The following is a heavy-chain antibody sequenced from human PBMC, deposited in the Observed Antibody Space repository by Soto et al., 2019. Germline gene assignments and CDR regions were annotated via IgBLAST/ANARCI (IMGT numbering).Heavy chain of an antibody. J-gene: IGHJ1*01. V-gene: IGHV6-1*01. CDR3: AKDTGLVQGGEEH. CDR1: GDSVSSNSAA. D-gene: IGHD3-10*01. Sequence: SQTLSLTCVISGDSVSSNSAAWNWIRQSPSRGLEWLGRTYYRTRWYYDYAVSVRSRITVNPDTSKNQFSLQLTSVTPEDTAVYYCAKDTGLVQGGEEHWGLGTLVTSPQ. CDR2: TYYRTRWYY.